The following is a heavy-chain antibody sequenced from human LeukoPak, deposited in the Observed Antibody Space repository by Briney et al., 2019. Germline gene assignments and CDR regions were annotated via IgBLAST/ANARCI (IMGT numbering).Heavy chain of an antibody. Sequence: PGGSLRLSCAASGFTFSSYAMSWVRQAPGKGLEWVSAISGSGGSTYYADSVKGRFTISRDNSKNTLYLQMNSLRAEDMALYYCAKGAHSSSGYYFDYWGQGTLVTVSS. J-gene: IGHJ4*02. D-gene: IGHD6-6*01. V-gene: IGHV3-23*01. CDR3: AKGAHSSSGYYFDY. CDR1: GFTFSSYA. CDR2: ISGSGGST.